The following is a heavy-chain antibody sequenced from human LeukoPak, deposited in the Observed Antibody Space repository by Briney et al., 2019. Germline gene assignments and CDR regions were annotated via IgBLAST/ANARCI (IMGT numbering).Heavy chain of an antibody. CDR1: GGSISSYY. Sequence: SETLSLTCTVSGGSISSYYWSWIRQPAGKGLEWIGRIYFSGTTNYTPSLKSRATISIDTSKNQFSLKLRSVTAADTAVYYCARGGGGWDYYYYSMDVWGQGTTVTVSS. CDR2: IYFSGTT. J-gene: IGHJ6*02. D-gene: IGHD2-15*01. CDR3: ARGGGGWDYYYYSMDV. V-gene: IGHV4-4*07.